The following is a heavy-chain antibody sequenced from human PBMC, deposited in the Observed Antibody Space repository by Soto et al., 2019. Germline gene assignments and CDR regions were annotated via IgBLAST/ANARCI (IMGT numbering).Heavy chain of an antibody. Sequence: QVQLVQSGAEVKKPGASVKVSCKASGYTFTSYDINWVRQATGQGLEWMGWMNPNSGNTGYAQKVQGRVTMTRNTSISTAYLELISLRSADTAVYYCARLTIMTFGGVTSQDYWGQGTLVTVSS. D-gene: IGHD3-16*01. CDR3: ARLTIMTFGGVTSQDY. V-gene: IGHV1-8*01. CDR1: GYTFTSYD. CDR2: MNPNSGNT. J-gene: IGHJ4*02.